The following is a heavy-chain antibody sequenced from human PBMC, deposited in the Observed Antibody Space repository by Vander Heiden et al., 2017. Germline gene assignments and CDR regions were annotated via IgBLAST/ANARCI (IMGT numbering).Heavy chain of an antibody. D-gene: IGHD3-10*01. CDR3: AKDFYYGSGSYNAFDI. CDR1: GFTFDDYA. V-gene: IGHV3-9*01. Sequence: EVQLVESGGGLVQPGRSLRLSWAASGFTFDDYAMHWVRQAPGKGLEWVSSVSWNSDNINYADSVKGRFTISRDNARNSLYLQMDSLRADDTALYYCAKDFYYGSGSYNAFDIRGQGSMVTVSS. J-gene: IGHJ3*02. CDR2: VSWNSDNI.